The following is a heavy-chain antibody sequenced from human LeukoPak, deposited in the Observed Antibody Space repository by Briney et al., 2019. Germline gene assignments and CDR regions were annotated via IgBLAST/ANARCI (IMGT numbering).Heavy chain of an antibody. D-gene: IGHD6-13*01. Sequence: GGSLRLSCAASGFTVSSNYMSWVRQAPGKGLECVSFIYSAVSTYYADSVKGRFTISRDNSKNTLYLQMNSLRAEDTAVYYCARDPQLAWYFDLWGRGTLVTVSS. CDR2: IYSAVST. V-gene: IGHV3-66*01. J-gene: IGHJ2*01. CDR3: ARDPQLAWYFDL. CDR1: GFTVSSNY.